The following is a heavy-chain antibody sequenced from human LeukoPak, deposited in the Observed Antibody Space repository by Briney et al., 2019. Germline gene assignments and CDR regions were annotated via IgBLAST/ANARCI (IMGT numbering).Heavy chain of an antibody. CDR3: ARDHNYAFDN. CDR2: IGISSGNT. Sequence: GGSLILSCAASGFTFSDYSMNWVRQAPGKGLEWISYIGISSGNTKYADSVKGRFTISGDSAKSSLYLQMNSLRVEDTAVYYCARDHNYAFDNWGQGTLVTVSS. D-gene: IGHD5-24*01. J-gene: IGHJ4*02. V-gene: IGHV3-48*04. CDR1: GFTFSDYS.